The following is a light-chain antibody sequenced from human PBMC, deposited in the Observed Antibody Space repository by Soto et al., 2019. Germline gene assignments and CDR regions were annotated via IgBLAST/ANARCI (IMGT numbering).Light chain of an antibody. J-gene: IGKJ1*01. CDR3: QQSYITLWT. CDR2: ATS. Sequence: DIQLTQSPSSLSASVGDRVTITCRASQSIASYLNWYQQKPGKAPKLLIYATSSLQSGVPSRFSGSGSGTDFTLTLSGLQAEDFATYFCQQSYITLWTFGQGTRVEVK. V-gene: IGKV1-39*01. CDR1: QSIASY.